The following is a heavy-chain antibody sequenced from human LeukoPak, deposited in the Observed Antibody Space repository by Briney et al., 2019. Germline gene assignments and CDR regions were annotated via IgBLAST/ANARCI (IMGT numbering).Heavy chain of an antibody. V-gene: IGHV3-23*01. CDR3: AKYLDTSGPRFDY. J-gene: IGHJ4*02. CDR1: GFTFSSYA. Sequence: GGSLRLSCAASGFTFSSYAMSWVRQAPGKGLEWVSAINIGGGYTYYADSVKGRFTISRDNSKNTLYLQMSSLRAEDTAVYYCAKYLDTSGPRFDYWGQGTLVTVSS. CDR2: INIGGGYT. D-gene: IGHD3-22*01.